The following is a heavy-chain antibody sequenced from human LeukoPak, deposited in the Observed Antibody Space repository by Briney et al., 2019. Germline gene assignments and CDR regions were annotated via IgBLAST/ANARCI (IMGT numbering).Heavy chain of an antibody. D-gene: IGHD1-26*01. CDR1: GDSVSSNSAV. CDR2: IYYRSKWYN. V-gene: IGHV6-1*01. CDR3: AREEANYFDY. J-gene: IGHJ4*02. Sequence: SGPTLVNPSQTLLLTCAISGDSVSSNSAVWNWIRQSPSRGLEWLGRIYYRSKWYNDYAVSVKSRMTINPDTSKNQFSLQLNSVTPEDTAVYYCAREEANYFDYWGQGTLVTVSS.